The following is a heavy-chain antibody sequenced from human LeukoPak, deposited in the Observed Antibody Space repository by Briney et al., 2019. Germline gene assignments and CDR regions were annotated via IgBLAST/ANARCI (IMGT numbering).Heavy chain of an antibody. Sequence: VRSLRLSCAASGFTLTSYAMSWVRQAPGKGLEWVSGISGSGGSTYYADSVKGRFTISRDNSKNTLYLQMNSLRAEDTAVYYCTNGLEYASKSVFDYWGQGTLVTVAS. J-gene: IGHJ4*02. CDR1: GFTLTSYA. CDR2: ISGSGGST. D-gene: IGHD2-8*01. V-gene: IGHV3-23*01. CDR3: TNGLEYASKSVFDY.